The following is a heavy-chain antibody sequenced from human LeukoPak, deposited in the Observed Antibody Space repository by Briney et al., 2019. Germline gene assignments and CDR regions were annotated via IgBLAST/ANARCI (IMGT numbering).Heavy chain of an antibody. V-gene: IGHV3-23*01. CDR3: AKAYNDILTGDHS. CDR1: GFTFSSYA. CDR2: ISGSGSST. J-gene: IGHJ4*02. D-gene: IGHD3-9*01. Sequence: GGSLRLSCAASGFTFSSYAMSWVRQAPGKGLEWVSGISGSGSSTYYADSVKGRFTIPRDNSKNTLSLQMNCLRAEDTAVYYCAKAYNDILTGDHSWGQGTLVTVSS.